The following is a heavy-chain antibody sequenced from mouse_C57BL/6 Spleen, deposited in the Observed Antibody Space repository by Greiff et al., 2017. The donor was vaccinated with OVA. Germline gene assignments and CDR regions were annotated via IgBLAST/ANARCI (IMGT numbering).Heavy chain of an antibody. CDR1: GYAFSSSW. Sequence: QVQLQQSGPELVKPGASVKISCKASGYAFSSSWMNWVKQRPGKGLEWIGRIYPGDGDTNYNGKFKGKATLTADKSSSTAYMQLSSLTSEDSAVYFCAKLSGDYDYFDYWGQGTTLTVSS. CDR2: IYPGDGDT. V-gene: IGHV1-82*01. J-gene: IGHJ2*01. D-gene: IGHD2-4*01. CDR3: AKLSGDYDYFDY.